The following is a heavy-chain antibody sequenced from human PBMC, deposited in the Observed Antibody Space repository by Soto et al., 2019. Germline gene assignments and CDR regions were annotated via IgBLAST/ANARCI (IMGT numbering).Heavy chain of an antibody. Sequence: VQLQESGPGLVKPSETLSLTCTVSGDSIRSNYWYWIGQPPGQGLEWIGYIFYSGSTYYNPSLKSRVAISLDTSENQFSLKLTSVTAADTAVYSCSEGPWLQGACHIGGQGTMVTVSS. V-gene: IGHV4-59*01. CDR2: IFYSGST. CDR1: GDSIRSNY. D-gene: IGHD5-12*01. CDR3: SEGPWLQGACHI. J-gene: IGHJ3*02.